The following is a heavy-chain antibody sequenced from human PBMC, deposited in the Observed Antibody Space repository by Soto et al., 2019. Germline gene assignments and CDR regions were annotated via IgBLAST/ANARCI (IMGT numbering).Heavy chain of an antibody. D-gene: IGHD6-19*01. CDR2: IYYSGST. V-gene: IGHV4-31*03. J-gene: IGHJ6*02. Sequence: SETLSLTCTVSGGSISSGGYYWSWIRQHPGKGLEWIGYIYYSGSTYYNPSLKSRVTISVDTSKNQFSLKLSSVTAADTAVYYCARGGIAVAGTVAWYYYGMDVWGQATKVTVSS. CDR3: ARGGIAVAGTVAWYYYGMDV. CDR1: GGSISSGGYY.